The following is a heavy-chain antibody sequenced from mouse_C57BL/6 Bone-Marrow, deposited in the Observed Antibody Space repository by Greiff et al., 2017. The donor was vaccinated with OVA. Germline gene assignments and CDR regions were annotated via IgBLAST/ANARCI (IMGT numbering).Heavy chain of an antibody. D-gene: IGHD1-1*01. CDR1: EYEFPSHD. J-gene: IGHJ4*01. CDR2: INSDGGST. V-gene: IGHV5-2*01. Sequence: DVHLVESGGGLVQPGESLKLSCESNEYEFPSHDMSWVRKTPEKRLELVAAINSDGGSTYYPDTMARRFIISRDNTKKTLYLQLSSLRSEDTALYYCARHGGSSVQGYAMDYWGQGTSVTVSS. CDR3: ARHGGSSVQGYAMDY.